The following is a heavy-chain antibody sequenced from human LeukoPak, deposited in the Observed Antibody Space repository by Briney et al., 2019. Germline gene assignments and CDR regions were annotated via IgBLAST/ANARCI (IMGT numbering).Heavy chain of an antibody. CDR1: GFTFSSAA. CDR3: AKGPQLYSGYHPDY. J-gene: IGHJ4*02. CDR2: ITGSDDAT. Sequence: GGSLRLSCAASGFTFSSAAMAWVRQAPGKGLEWVSTITGSDDATYYADSVKGRFTTSRDFSRNTVGLQMNSLRTEDTAIYYCAKGPQLYSGYHPDYWGQGTLVTVSS. V-gene: IGHV3-23*01. D-gene: IGHD5-12*01.